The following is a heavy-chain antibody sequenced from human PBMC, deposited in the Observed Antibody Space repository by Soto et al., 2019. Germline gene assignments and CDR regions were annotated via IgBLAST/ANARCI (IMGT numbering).Heavy chain of an antibody. V-gene: IGHV4-34*01. D-gene: IGHD3-3*01. CDR2: INHSGST. CDR3: ARDMTIFGVVTPPQYYMDV. J-gene: IGHJ6*03. CDR1: GGSFSGYY. Sequence: TLSLTCAVYGGSFSGYYWSWIRQPPGKGLEWIGEINHSGSTNYNPSLKSRVTISVDTSKNQFSLKLSSVTAADTAVYYCARDMTIFGVVTPPQYYMDVWGKGTTVTVSS.